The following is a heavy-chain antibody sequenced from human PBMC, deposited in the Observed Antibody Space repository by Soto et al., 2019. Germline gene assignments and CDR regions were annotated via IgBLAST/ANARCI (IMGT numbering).Heavy chain of an antibody. Sequence: SVTLSLTCTVSGGSISSSSYYWGWISQPPGKGLEWIWSIYYIGSTYYNPSLKSRVTISVDTSKNQFSLKLSSVTAADTAVYYCARHNWNDGWFDPWGQGNLVSVSS. CDR1: GGSISSSSYY. CDR3: ARHNWNDGWFDP. D-gene: IGHD1-20*01. J-gene: IGHJ5*02. CDR2: IYYIGST. V-gene: IGHV4-39*01.